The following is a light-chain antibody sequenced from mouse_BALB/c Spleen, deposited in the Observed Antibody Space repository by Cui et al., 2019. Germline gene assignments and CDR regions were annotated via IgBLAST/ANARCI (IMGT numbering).Light chain of an antibody. CDR2: LTS. J-gene: IGKJ5*01. CDR1: SSVSY. V-gene: IGKV4-68*01. CDR3: QQWNSNPLT. Sequence: QIVLTQSPALMTASPGEKVTMTCSASSSVSYMYWYQQKPRSSTKPWIYLTSNLASGVPARFSGSGSGASYSLIISSMEAEDAATYYCQQWNSNPLTFGAGTKLELK.